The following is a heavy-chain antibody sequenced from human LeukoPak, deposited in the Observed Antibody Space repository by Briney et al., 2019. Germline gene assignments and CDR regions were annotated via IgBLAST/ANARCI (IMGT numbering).Heavy chain of an antibody. J-gene: IGHJ3*02. CDR1: GGSITQTNY. D-gene: IGHD3-10*01. V-gene: IGHV4-4*02. CDR2: VNLQGGT. CDR3: ARELGFGETGAFDI. Sequence: SGTLSLTCDVSGGSITQTNYWTWVRQPPGKGLEWIGEVNLQGGTNYNPSLLRRVAISVDTSANHVSLQMTSVTAADTAVYYCARELGFGETGAFDIWGQGTMVTVSS.